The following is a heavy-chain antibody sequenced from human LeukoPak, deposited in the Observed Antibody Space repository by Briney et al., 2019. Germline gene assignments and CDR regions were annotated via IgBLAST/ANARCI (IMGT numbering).Heavy chain of an antibody. Sequence: GESLKISFQGSGYSFTSYWIGWVRQMPGKGLEWMGIIYPGDSDTRYSPSVQGQVTISADKSISPAYLQWSSLKASDTAMYYCARVPEYYGSGSYPEYYFDYWGQGTLVTVSS. CDR3: ARVPEYYGSGSYPEYYFDY. V-gene: IGHV5-51*01. CDR2: IYPGDSDT. CDR1: GYSFTSYW. J-gene: IGHJ4*02. D-gene: IGHD3-10*01.